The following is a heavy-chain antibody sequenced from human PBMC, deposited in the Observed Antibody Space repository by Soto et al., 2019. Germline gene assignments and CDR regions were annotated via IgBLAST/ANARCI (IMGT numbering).Heavy chain of an antibody. CDR3: ARGWGYDSNDYYYAY. CDR2: IIPIFGTA. J-gene: IGHJ4*02. CDR1: GGTFSRHA. V-gene: IGHV1-69*01. Sequence: QVQLVQSGAEVRKPGSSVKVSCKASGGTFSRHAISWVRQAPGQGLEWMGGIIPIFGTANHDPKFQGRVTIIADESTSTVYMELSSLRSEDTAMYYCARGWGYDSNDYYYAYWGQGTLVIVSS. D-gene: IGHD3-22*01.